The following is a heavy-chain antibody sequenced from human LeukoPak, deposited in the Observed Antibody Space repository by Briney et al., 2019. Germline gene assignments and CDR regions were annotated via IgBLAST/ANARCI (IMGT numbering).Heavy chain of an antibody. CDR1: GFPFDDYA. J-gene: IGHJ4*02. CDR3: AKAPFWTGSSGYYY. CDR2: ISGDGGST. D-gene: IGHD3-22*01. Sequence: GGSLRLPCAASGFPFDDYAMHWVRHAPGKGLEWVSLISGDGGSTYYADSVKGRFTISRDNSKNSLYLQMNSLRTEDTALYYCAKAPFWTGSSGYYYWGQGTLVTVSS. V-gene: IGHV3-43*02.